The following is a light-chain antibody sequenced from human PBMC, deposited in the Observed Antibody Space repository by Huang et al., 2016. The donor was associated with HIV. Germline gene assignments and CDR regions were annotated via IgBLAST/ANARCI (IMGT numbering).Light chain of an antibody. J-gene: IGKJ3*01. CDR1: QSVNNH. CDR3: QQYNNWPLFT. Sequence: EIVMTQSPATLSVSPGERATLSCRASQSVNNHLAWYQQKPGQAPRLLIYGASTRATGIPARCSGSGSGTEFTLTISSLQSEDFALYYCQQYNNWPLFTFGPGTKVDIE. V-gene: IGKV3D-15*01. CDR2: GAS.